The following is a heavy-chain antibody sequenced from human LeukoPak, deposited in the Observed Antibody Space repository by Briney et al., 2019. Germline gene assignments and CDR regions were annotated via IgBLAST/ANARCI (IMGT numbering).Heavy chain of an antibody. CDR2: ISGSGGST. J-gene: IGHJ4*02. D-gene: IGHD1-26*01. Sequence: PGGSLRLSCAASGFTLSSYAMSWVRQAPGKGLEWVSAISGSGGSTYYADSVKGRFTISRDNSKNTLYLQMNSLRAEDTAVYYCARPLYSGSYYSQLFDYWGQGTLVTVSS. CDR3: ARPLYSGSYYSQLFDY. V-gene: IGHV3-23*01. CDR1: GFTLSSYA.